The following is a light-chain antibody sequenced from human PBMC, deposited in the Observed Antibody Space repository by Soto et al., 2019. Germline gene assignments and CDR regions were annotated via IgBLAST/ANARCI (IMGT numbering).Light chain of an antibody. Sequence: EMVMTQSPAILSVSPGGRVTLSCRASQSVSSNLAWYQKRPGQAPRLLLFGASTRATGVPARFSGSGSGTEFTLTISSLQSEDFAVYYCQQYNNWPPWTFGQGTKVDIK. V-gene: IGKV3-15*01. CDR2: GAS. CDR1: QSVSSN. CDR3: QQYNNWPPWT. J-gene: IGKJ1*01.